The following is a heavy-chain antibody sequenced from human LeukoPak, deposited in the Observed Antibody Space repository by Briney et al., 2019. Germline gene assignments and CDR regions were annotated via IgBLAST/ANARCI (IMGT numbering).Heavy chain of an antibody. V-gene: IGHV4-59*01. D-gene: IGHD2-21*01. CDR1: GDSISNYY. CDR3: ARITFVVEGYGMDV. Sequence: PSETLSLTCTVSGDSISNYYWSWIRQPAGKGLEWIGYIYYSGSTNYNPSLKSRVTISVDTSKNQFSLKLSSVTAADTAVYYCARITFVVEGYGMDVWGQGTTVTVSS. CDR2: IYYSGST. J-gene: IGHJ6*02.